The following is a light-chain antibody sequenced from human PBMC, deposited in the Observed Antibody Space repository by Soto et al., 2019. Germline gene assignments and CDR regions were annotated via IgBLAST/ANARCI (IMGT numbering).Light chain of an antibody. CDR3: QQYHSYSPWT. V-gene: IGKV1-5*03. CDR1: QSISSW. CDR2: KAS. Sequence: DIPMTQSPSTVSASVGDRVTITCRASQSISSWLALYHQKPGKAPNLLIYKASTLESGVTSRFSRSGSGTEFTHTISSLQPDDFAAYDRQQYHSYSPWTFGEGTKVEIK. J-gene: IGKJ1*01.